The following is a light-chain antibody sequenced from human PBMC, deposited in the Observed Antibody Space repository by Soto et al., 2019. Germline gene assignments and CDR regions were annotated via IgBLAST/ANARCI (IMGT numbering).Light chain of an antibody. Sequence: ETLLTQSPGRLSLSPGEGATLSCRASQTVSNNYSAWFQQHPGQAPRLLIYGASSRVTGIPDRFSGSGSGTDFTLTISRLEPEDFAVYYCQHYGGPPYTFGQGTELEI. CDR3: QHYGGPPYT. CDR1: QTVSNNY. J-gene: IGKJ2*01. V-gene: IGKV3-20*01. CDR2: GAS.